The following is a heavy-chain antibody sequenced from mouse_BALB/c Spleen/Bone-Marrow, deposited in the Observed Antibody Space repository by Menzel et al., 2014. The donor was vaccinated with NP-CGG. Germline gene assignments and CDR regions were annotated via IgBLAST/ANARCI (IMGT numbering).Heavy chain of an antibody. Sequence: QVQLQQSGAELVKPGASVEMSCKASGYTFTSYWMHWVKQRPGQGLEWIGVIDPSDSYTSYNQKFKGKATLTVDTSSSTAYMQLSSLTSEDSAVYYCTIYYRSFAYWGQGTLVTVSA. D-gene: IGHD2-14*01. CDR2: IDPSDSYT. CDR3: TIYYRSFAY. J-gene: IGHJ3*01. V-gene: IGHV1S127*01. CDR1: GYTFTSYW.